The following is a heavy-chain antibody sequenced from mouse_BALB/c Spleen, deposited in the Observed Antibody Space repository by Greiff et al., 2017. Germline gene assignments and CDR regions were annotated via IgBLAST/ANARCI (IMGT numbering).Heavy chain of an antibody. J-gene: IGHJ1*01. CDR1: DYTFTSYW. D-gene: IGHD1-1*01. CDR3: ARRGYYGSRGYFDV. V-gene: IGHV1S81*02. Sequence: QVQLQQPGAELVKPGASVKLSCKASDYTFTSYWMHWVKQRPGQGLEWIGEINPSKGRTNYNEKFKSKATLTVDKSSSTAYMQLSSLTSEDSAVYYCARRGYYGSRGYFDVWGAGTTVTVSS. CDR2: INPSKGRT.